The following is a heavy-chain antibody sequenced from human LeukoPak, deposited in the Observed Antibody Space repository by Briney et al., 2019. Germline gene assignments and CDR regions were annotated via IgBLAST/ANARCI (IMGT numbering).Heavy chain of an antibody. D-gene: IGHD4-17*01. CDR2: ISGSGGST. CDR3: AKVWGPPTAVGY. J-gene: IGHJ4*02. V-gene: IGHV3-23*01. Sequence: PGGSLRLSCAASGFTFSSYAMSWVRQAPGKGLEWVSAISGSGGSTYYADSVRGRFTISRDNSKNTLYLQMNSLRAEDTAVYYCAKVWGPPTAVGYWGQGTLVTVSS. CDR1: GFTFSSYA.